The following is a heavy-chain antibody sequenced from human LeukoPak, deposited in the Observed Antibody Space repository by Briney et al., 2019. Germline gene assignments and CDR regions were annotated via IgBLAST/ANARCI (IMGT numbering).Heavy chain of an antibody. Sequence: GGSLRLPCAASGFTFSSYAMHWVRQAPGKGLEYVSAISSNGGSTYYANSVKGRFTISRDNSKNTLYLQMGSLRAEDIAVYYCARGATYSSGWYYFDYWGQGTLVTVSS. CDR3: ARGATYSSGWYYFDY. CDR1: GFTFSSYA. D-gene: IGHD6-19*01. J-gene: IGHJ4*02. V-gene: IGHV3-64*01. CDR2: ISSNGGST.